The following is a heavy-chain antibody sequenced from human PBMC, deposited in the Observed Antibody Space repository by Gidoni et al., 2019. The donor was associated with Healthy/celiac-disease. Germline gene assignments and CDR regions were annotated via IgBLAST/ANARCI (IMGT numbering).Heavy chain of an antibody. D-gene: IGHD2-15*01. V-gene: IGHV3-23*01. CDR1: IFPVSRYA. CDR2: ISGSGGSR. J-gene: IGHJ6*03. CDR3: ATRTVGYCSGGSCYTLDYMDV. Sequence: EGQLLESGGGLVPPGGSLRLSCAPYIFPVSRYAIRWVRQAQGKGLEWVLAISGSGGSRYYADSVKGRFTISRVNSKTTLYLQMNSLRAEDTAVYYCATRTVGYCSGGSCYTLDYMDVWGKGTTVTVSS.